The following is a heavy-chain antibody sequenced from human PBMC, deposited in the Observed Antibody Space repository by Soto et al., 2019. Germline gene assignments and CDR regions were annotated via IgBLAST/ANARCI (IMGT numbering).Heavy chain of an antibody. CDR2: TYYRSKWYN. J-gene: IGHJ6*02. CDR3: ARGTVTTTIINHYYYYVMDV. V-gene: IGHV6-1*01. Sequence: PSRGLEWLGRTYYRSKWYNDYAVSVKSRITINPDTSKNQFSLQLNSVTPEDTAVYYCARGTVTTTIINHYYYYVMDVWGHGTTV. D-gene: IGHD4-17*01.